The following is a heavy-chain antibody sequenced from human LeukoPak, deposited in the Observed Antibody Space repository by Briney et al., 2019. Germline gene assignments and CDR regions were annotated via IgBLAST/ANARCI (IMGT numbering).Heavy chain of an antibody. Sequence: PGGSLRLSCAASGFTFSRHWMHWVRHAPGKGLVWASRMDSDGGYINYADSVRGRFTISRDNAKNSLYLQMNSLRAEDTAVYYCARDGCSGGSCYAYWGQGTLVTVSS. CDR2: MDSDGGYI. D-gene: IGHD2-15*01. V-gene: IGHV3-74*01. CDR3: ARDGCSGGSCYAY. CDR1: GFTFSRHW. J-gene: IGHJ4*02.